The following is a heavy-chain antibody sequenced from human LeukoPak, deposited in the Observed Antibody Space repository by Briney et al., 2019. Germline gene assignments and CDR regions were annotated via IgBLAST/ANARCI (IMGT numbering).Heavy chain of an antibody. CDR1: GGSISSYY. Sequence: SETLSLTCNVSGGSISSYYWSWIRQPAGKGLEWIGRMSTSGSTHYNPSPSLKSRVNMSVDTSKNQFSLNLTSVTAADTAVYYCARETSSSWSRSFDSWGQGTPVTVSS. J-gene: IGHJ5*01. CDR2: MSTSGST. V-gene: IGHV4-4*07. D-gene: IGHD6-13*01. CDR3: ARETSSSWSRSFDS.